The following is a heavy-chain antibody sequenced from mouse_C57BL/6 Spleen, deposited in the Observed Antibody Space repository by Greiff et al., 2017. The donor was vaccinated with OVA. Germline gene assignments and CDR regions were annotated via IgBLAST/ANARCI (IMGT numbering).Heavy chain of an antibody. CDR1: GFTFSSYT. D-gene: IGHD1-1*01. Sequence: EVKLVESGGGLVKPGGSLKLSCAASGFTFSSYTMSWVRQTPEKRLEWVATISGGGGNTYYPDSVKGRFTISRDNAKNTLYLQMSSLRSEDTALYYCAKLGVGFDYWGQGTTLTVSS. CDR3: AKLGVGFDY. V-gene: IGHV5-9*01. CDR2: ISGGGGNT. J-gene: IGHJ2*01.